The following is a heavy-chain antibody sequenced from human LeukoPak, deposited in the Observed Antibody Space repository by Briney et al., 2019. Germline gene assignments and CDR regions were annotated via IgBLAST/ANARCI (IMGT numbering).Heavy chain of an antibody. J-gene: IGHJ6*02. CDR2: IGGSGGST. CDR1: GFTFSSYA. V-gene: IGHV3-23*01. Sequence: GGSLRLSCAASGFTFSSYAMSWVRQAPGKGLEWVSAIGGSGGSTYYADSVKGRFTISRDNSKNTLYLQMNSLRAEDTALYYCARGQPPSYYDMDVWGQGTTVTVSS. D-gene: IGHD6-13*01. CDR3: ARGQPPSYYDMDV.